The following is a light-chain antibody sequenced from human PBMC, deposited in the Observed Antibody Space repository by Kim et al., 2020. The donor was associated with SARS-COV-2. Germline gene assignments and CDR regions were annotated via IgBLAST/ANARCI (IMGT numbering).Light chain of an antibody. J-gene: IGKJ5*01. CDR2: GVF. CDR3: QQYINWPIT. V-gene: IGKV3-15*01. Sequence: SVSPGERATLSCRASQSVGSKLAWYQQKPGQAPRLLMYGVFTRATGMPARFRGSGSETEFTLTISSLQSEDFAVYYCQQYINWPITFGQGTRLEIK. CDR1: QSVGSK.